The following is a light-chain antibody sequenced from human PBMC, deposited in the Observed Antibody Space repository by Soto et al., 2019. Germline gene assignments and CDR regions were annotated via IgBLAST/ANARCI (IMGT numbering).Light chain of an antibody. Sequence: QSALTQPASVSGSPGQSITISCTGTSSDVGGYNYVSWYQLHPGKAPKLIIYEVSNRPSGVSNRFSGSKSGNTASLTISGLQAEDEADYYCSSYTSSRAYVFGIGTKLTVL. CDR1: SSDVGGYNY. CDR2: EVS. V-gene: IGLV2-14*01. CDR3: SSYTSSRAYV. J-gene: IGLJ1*01.